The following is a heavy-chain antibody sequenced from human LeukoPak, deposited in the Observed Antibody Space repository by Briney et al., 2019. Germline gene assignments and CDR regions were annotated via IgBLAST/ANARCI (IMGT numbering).Heavy chain of an antibody. Sequence: SGTLSLTCAVSGGSISSSNWWSWVRQPPGKGLEWIGEIYHSGSTNYNPSLKSRVTISVDKSKNQFSLKLSSVTAADTAVYYCAGYSVDTAMVKFDYWGQGTLVTVSS. V-gene: IGHV4-4*02. CDR3: AGYSVDTAMVKFDY. D-gene: IGHD5-18*01. CDR2: IYHSGST. CDR1: GGSISSSNW. J-gene: IGHJ4*02.